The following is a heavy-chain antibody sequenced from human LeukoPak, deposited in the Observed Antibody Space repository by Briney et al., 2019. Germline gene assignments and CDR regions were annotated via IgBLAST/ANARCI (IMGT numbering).Heavy chain of an antibody. D-gene: IGHD2-8*01. CDR2: ISGSGGST. CDR3: AKGMRGIDY. CDR1: GFTFSDYD. Sequence: GGSLRLSCAASGFTFSDYDMYWVRQSTGKGLEWVSAISGSGGSTYYADSVKGRFTISRDNSKNTLYLQMNSLRAEDTAVYYCAKGMRGIDYWGQGTLVTVSS. V-gene: IGHV3-23*01. J-gene: IGHJ4*02.